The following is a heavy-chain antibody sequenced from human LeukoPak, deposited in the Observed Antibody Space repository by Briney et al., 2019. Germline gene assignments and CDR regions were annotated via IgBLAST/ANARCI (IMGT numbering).Heavy chain of an antibody. J-gene: IGHJ6*03. Sequence: PGGSLRLSCADSGFTFSSYWMSWVRQAPGKGLEWVANIKQDGSEKYYVDSVKGRFTISRDNAKNTLYLQMNSLRAEDTAVYYCARCGSSWYWDYYYYMDVWGKGTTVTISS. CDR2: IKQDGSEK. CDR3: ARCGSSWYWDYYYYMDV. D-gene: IGHD6-13*01. CDR1: GFTFSSYW. V-gene: IGHV3-7*01.